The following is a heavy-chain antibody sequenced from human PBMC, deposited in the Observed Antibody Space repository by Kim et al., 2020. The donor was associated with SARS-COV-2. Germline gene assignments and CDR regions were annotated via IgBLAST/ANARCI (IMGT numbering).Heavy chain of an antibody. CDR3: AKDRVASATRGEFDF. CDR1: GFSFNTYS. D-gene: IGHD2-15*01. J-gene: IGHJ4*01. V-gene: IGHV3-21*01. CDR2: ISSLSDYI. Sequence: GGSLRLCCAASGFSFNTYSMNWVRQAPGKGLEWVSAISSLSDYIYYPDSMKGRFTISRDNAKNLLFLQINSLRDDDTAVYFCAKDRVASATRGEFDFWG.